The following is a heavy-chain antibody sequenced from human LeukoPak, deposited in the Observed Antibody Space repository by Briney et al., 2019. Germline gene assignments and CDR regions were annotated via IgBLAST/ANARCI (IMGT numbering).Heavy chain of an antibody. D-gene: IGHD1-26*01. CDR2: ISAYNGNT. Sequence: ASVKVSCKASGYTFTSYGISWVRQAPGQGLEWMGWISAYNGNTNYAQKLQGRVTMTRDMSTSTVYMELSSLRSEDTAVYYCAREGRSGSYYNYWGQGTLVTVSS. CDR1: GYTFTSYG. V-gene: IGHV1-18*01. CDR3: AREGRSGSYYNY. J-gene: IGHJ4*02.